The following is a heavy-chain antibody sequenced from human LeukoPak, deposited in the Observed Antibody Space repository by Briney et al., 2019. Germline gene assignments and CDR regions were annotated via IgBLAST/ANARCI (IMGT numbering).Heavy chain of an antibody. CDR1: GLTFGTHA. J-gene: IGHJ4*02. CDR3: AKEPAV. V-gene: IGHV3-23*01. Sequence: GGSLRLSCEASGLTFGTHAMTWVRQAPGKGLEWVSAIGASGVSAYYADSVMGRFTISRDNSKNTLYLQMYRLRAEDTAMYYCAKEPAVWGQGTLVTVSS. D-gene: IGHD1-14*01. CDR2: IGASGVSA.